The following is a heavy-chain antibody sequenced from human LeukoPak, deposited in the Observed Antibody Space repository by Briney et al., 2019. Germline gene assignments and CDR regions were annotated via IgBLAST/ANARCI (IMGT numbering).Heavy chain of an antibody. Sequence: GGSLRLSCAVSGFSVSNNYMNWVRQAPGKGLEGVAGISYDGSNKYHADSVKGRFTISRENSKNTVYLQMNSLRVEDTAVYYCARPMTMSKDAFDIWGQGTMVTVSS. CDR1: GFSVSNNY. V-gene: IGHV3-30-3*01. J-gene: IGHJ3*02. D-gene: IGHD4/OR15-4a*01. CDR3: ARPMTMSKDAFDI. CDR2: ISYDGSNK.